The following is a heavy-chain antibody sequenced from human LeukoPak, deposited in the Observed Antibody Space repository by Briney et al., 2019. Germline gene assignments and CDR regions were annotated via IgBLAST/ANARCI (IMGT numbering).Heavy chain of an antibody. Sequence: GWSLSLSCAACGFAFSSYGMHWVRQAPARGLEGAAFLSDDGSNKYYADSVKGLFTICRDNSKTTLYLQMNRLRAEDTAVHYCAKDVDAYGDPSWGQGTLVTASS. J-gene: IGHJ5*02. CDR2: LSDDGSNK. CDR3: AKDVDAYGDPS. V-gene: IGHV3-30*18. D-gene: IGHD4-17*01. CDR1: GFAFSSYG.